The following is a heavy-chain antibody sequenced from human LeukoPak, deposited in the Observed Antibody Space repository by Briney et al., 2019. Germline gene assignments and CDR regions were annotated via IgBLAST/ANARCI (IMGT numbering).Heavy chain of an antibody. Sequence: PGGSLRLSCAASGFRFDDYGMSWVRQSPGKGLEWVSGINWNGDRINYGDSVKGRFTISRDNAKNSLYLQMNSLRAEDTALYYCARGSYGDNDALDMWGQGTMVTVSS. D-gene: IGHD4-17*01. CDR2: INWNGDRI. V-gene: IGHV3-20*04. J-gene: IGHJ3*02. CDR3: ARGSYGDNDALDM. CDR1: GFRFDDYG.